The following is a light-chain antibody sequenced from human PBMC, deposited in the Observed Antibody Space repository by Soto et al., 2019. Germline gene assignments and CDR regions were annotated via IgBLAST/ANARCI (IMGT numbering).Light chain of an antibody. J-gene: IGKJ4*01. CDR1: QDLDSW. CDR3: QQYSSWPLT. V-gene: IGKV3D-15*01. CDR2: DAS. Sequence: ELVMTPSPATLSVSPGESATLSCRASQDLDSWLAWYQQKPGEAPTVLIYDASNLATGVPARFSGSGSGADFSLTISSLQPEDVALYYCQQYSSWPLTFGGGTKVDIK.